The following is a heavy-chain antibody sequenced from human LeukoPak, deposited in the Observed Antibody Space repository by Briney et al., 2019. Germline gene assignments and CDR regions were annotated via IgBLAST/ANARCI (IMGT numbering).Heavy chain of an antibody. CDR3: AKDSRSSAFDY. V-gene: IGHV3-30*02. Sequence: GGSLRLSCAASGFTFSGFGMHWVRQAPGKGLEWVAYIHTDQTIQYYADSVKGRFTISRDNSKNTLYLQMNSLRAEDTAVYYCAKDSRSSAFDYWGQGTLVTVSS. D-gene: IGHD6-6*01. CDR1: GFTFSGFG. CDR2: IHTDQTIQ. J-gene: IGHJ4*02.